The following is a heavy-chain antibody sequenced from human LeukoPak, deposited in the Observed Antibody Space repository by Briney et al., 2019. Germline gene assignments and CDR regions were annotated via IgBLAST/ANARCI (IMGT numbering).Heavy chain of an antibody. V-gene: IGHV5-51*01. CDR3: ARHDECNNSSCGLDV. CDR2: IYPGDSNT. D-gene: IGHD2-2*01. CDR1: GYSLSHSL. J-gene: IGHJ6*02. Sequence: GGSLKNSCTGFGYSLSHSLGARGGPMPRESPGWMGVIYPGDSNTRFSPSFQGQVTISADKSISTAYLQWYSLKASDTAIYYCARHDECNNSSCGLDVWGQGTTVTVSS.